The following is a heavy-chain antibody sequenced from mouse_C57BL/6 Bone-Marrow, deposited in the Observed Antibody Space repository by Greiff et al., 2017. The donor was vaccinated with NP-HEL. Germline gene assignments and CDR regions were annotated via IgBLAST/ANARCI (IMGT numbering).Heavy chain of an antibody. CDR3: AREGYYGNPLDY. D-gene: IGHD2-1*01. CDR2: ISDGGSYT. Sequence: EVKVVESGGGLVKPGGSLKLSCAASGFTFSSYAMSWVRQTPEKRLEWVATISDGGSYTYYPDNVKGRFTISRDNAKNNLYLQMSHLKSEDTAMYYCAREGYYGNPLDYWGQGTTLTVSS. J-gene: IGHJ2*01. CDR1: GFTFSSYA. V-gene: IGHV5-4*01.